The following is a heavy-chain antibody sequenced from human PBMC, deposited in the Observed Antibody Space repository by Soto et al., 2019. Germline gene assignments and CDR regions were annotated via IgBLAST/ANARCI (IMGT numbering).Heavy chain of an antibody. CDR2: ISYDGSNK. J-gene: IGHJ4*02. V-gene: IGHV3-30*18. D-gene: IGHD5-18*01. CDR1: GFTFSSYG. Sequence: PGGSLRLSCAASGFTFSSYGMHWVRQAPGKGLEWVAVISYDGSNKYYADSVKGRFTISRDNSKNTLYLQMNSLRAEDTAVYYCAKVPERGYSYGWGQGTLVTVS. CDR3: AKVPERGYSYG.